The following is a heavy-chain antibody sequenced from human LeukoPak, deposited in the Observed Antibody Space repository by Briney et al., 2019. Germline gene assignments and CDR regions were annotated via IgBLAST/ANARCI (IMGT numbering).Heavy chain of an antibody. CDR2: IYYSGST. Sequence: PSETLSLTCTVSGGSISSYYWSWIRQPPGKGLEWIGYIYYSGSTNYNPSLKSRVTISVDTSKNQFSLKLSSVTAADTAVYYCARDTEVNWFGPWGQGTLVTVSS. CDR3: ARDTEVNWFGP. J-gene: IGHJ5*02. V-gene: IGHV4-59*01. CDR1: GGSISSYY.